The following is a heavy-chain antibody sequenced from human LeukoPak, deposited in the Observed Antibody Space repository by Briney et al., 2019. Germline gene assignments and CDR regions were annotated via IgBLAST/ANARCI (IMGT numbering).Heavy chain of an antibody. Sequence: LETLSLTCVVSGASITSRIWWSWVRQPPGKGLEWIGEISHTGSIDYTPSLKSRATISLDKSKNQLSLNLTSVTAADTAMYYCARDNERRLTAAGTAAFDPWGRGTLVTVSS. CDR1: GASITSRIW. CDR2: ISHTGSI. J-gene: IGHJ2*01. V-gene: IGHV4-4*02. CDR3: ARDNERRLTAAGTAAFDP. D-gene: IGHD6-13*01.